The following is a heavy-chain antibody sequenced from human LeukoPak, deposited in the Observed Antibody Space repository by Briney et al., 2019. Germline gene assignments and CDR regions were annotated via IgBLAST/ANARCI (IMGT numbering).Heavy chain of an antibody. Sequence: PGGSLRLSCAASAFTVSSNYMSWVRQAPGKGLEWVSIIYSGGTTYYADSVKGRFTISRDNSKNTLYLQMNSLRAEDTAVYYCARRYPYSSAWHPSASDVWGQGTMVTVSS. D-gene: IGHD6-19*01. J-gene: IGHJ3*01. CDR2: IYSGGTT. CDR1: AFTVSSNY. V-gene: IGHV3-66*01. CDR3: ARRYPYSSAWHPSASDV.